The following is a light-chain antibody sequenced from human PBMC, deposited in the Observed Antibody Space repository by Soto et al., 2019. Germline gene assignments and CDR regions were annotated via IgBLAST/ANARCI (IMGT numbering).Light chain of an antibody. CDR3: CSYARSSKYV. Sequence: QSALTQPASVSGSPGQSITISCTGTSSDVGSYNLVSWYQQHPGKAPKLMINEGSKRPSGVSDRFSGSKSGNTASLTISGLQAEDEADYYCCSYARSSKYVFGTGTKLTVL. CDR2: EGS. J-gene: IGLJ1*01. CDR1: SSDVGSYNL. V-gene: IGLV2-23*01.